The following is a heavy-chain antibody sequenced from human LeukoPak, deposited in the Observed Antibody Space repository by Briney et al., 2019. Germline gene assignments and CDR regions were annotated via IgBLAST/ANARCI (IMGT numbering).Heavy chain of an antibody. CDR2: IYYSGST. Sequence: SETLSLTCTVSGGSVSSGSYYWSWIRQPPGKGLEWIGYIYYSGSTNYNPSLKSRVTISVDTSKNQFSLKLSSVTAADTAVYYCARVPYTNGWFDALDIWGQGTMVTVSS. D-gene: IGHD6-19*01. CDR3: ARVPYTNGWFDALDI. CDR1: GGSVSSGSYY. J-gene: IGHJ3*02. V-gene: IGHV4-61*01.